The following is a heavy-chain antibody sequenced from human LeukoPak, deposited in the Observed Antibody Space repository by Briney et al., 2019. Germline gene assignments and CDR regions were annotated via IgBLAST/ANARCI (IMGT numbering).Heavy chain of an antibody. V-gene: IGHV1-8*01. CDR1: GYTFTSYD. CDR3: ARRPPYCSSTSCSQGSYYMDV. D-gene: IGHD2-2*01. CDR2: MNPNSGNT. Sequence: GASLKVSCKASGYTFTSYDINWVRQATGQGLEWMGWMNPNSGNTGYAQKFQGGVAMTRNTSISTAYMELSSLRSEDTAVYYCARRPPYCSSTSCSQGSYYMDVWGKGTTVTVSS. J-gene: IGHJ6*03.